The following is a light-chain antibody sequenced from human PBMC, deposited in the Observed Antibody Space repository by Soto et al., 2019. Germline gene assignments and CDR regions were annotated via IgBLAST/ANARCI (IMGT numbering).Light chain of an antibody. Sequence: IVMTQSPATLSVSPGERATLSCRASESVSSKLAWYQQKPGQAPRLLMYDASTRATGFPARFSGSGSGTEFTLTLSSLQSEDFAVYYCQQYNDWPRTFGQGTKVDIK. CDR3: QQYNDWPRT. V-gene: IGKV3-15*01. CDR2: DAS. CDR1: ESVSSK. J-gene: IGKJ1*01.